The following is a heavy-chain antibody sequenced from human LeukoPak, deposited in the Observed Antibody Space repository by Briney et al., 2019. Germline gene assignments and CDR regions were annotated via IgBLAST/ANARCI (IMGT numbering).Heavy chain of an antibody. CDR1: GGSISTYY. J-gene: IGHJ5*02. Sequence: PSETLSLTCTVSGGSISTYYWSWIRHPAGKGLEWIGRLYSRWSTNYNPSLTSRVTMSVDTSKNQFSLKLSSVTAADTTVYYCARDIVVRGFDPWGQGTLVTVSS. V-gene: IGHV4-4*07. CDR2: LYSRWST. D-gene: IGHD2-2*01. CDR3: ARDIVVRGFDP.